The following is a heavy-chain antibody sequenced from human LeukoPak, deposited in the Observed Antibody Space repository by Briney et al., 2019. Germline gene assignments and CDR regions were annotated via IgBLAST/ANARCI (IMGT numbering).Heavy chain of an antibody. D-gene: IGHD2-21*02. Sequence: PSETLSLTCTVSGGSISSSSYYWGWIRQPPGKGLEWIGSIYYSGSTYYNPSLKSRVTISVDTSKNQFSLKLSSVTAADTAVYYCARENPDGDCASIDYWGQGTLVTVSS. J-gene: IGHJ4*02. CDR3: ARENPDGDCASIDY. V-gene: IGHV4-39*02. CDR1: GGSISSSSYY. CDR2: IYYSGST.